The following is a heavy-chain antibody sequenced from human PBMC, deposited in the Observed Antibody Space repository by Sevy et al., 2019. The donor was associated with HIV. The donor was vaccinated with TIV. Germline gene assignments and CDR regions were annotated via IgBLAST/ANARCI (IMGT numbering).Heavy chain of an antibody. D-gene: IGHD3-16*02. CDR1: GYSFTSYW. CDR2: IDPSDSYT. Sequence: GESLKISCKGSGYSFTSYWISWVRQMPGKGLEWMGRIDPSDSYTNYSPSFQGHVTISADKSISTAYLQWSSLKASDTAMYSCARHGRPTYDYVWGSYRAPANYYYYYMDVWGKGTTVTVSS. V-gene: IGHV5-10-1*01. J-gene: IGHJ6*03. CDR3: ARHGRPTYDYVWGSYRAPANYYYYYMDV.